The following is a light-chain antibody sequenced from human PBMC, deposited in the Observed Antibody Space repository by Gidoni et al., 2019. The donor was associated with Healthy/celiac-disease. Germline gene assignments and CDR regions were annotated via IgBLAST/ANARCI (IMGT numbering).Light chain of an antibody. Sequence: DIVMTQSPDSLAVSLGERATIKCKSSQSVLYSSNNKNYLAWYQQKPGQPPKLLIYWASTRESGVPDRFSGSGSGTDCTLTSSSLQAEEVAVYYCQQYYSTAYTFGQGTKLEIK. CDR2: WAS. V-gene: IGKV4-1*01. CDR3: QQYYSTAYT. J-gene: IGKJ2*01. CDR1: QSVLYSSNNKNY.